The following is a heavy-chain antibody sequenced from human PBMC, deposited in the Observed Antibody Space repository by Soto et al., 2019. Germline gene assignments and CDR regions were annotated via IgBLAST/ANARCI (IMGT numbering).Heavy chain of an antibody. V-gene: IGHV5-10-1*01. J-gene: IGHJ6*02. D-gene: IGHD1-1*01. Sequence: PGESLKISCKGSGYSFTSYWISWVRQMPGKGLEWMGRIDPSDSYTNYSPSFQGHVTISADKSISTAYLQWSSLKASDTAMYYCARDTPLESNTIYYYYGMDVWGQGTTVTVSS. CDR1: GYSFTSYW. CDR3: ARDTPLESNTIYYYYGMDV. CDR2: IDPSDSYT.